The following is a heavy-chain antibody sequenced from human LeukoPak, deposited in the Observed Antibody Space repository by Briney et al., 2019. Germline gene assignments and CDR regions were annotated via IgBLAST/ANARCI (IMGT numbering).Heavy chain of an antibody. CDR2: IIPIFGTA. CDR3: AREVLLWFGTDYYYYMDV. J-gene: IGHJ6*03. CDR1: GGTFSSCA. Sequence: ASVKVSCKASGGTFSSCAISWVRQAPGQGLEWMGRIIPIFGTANYAQKFQGRVTITADKSTSTAYMELSSLRSEDTAVYYCAREVLLWFGTDYYYYMDVWGKGTTVTVSS. V-gene: IGHV1-69*06. D-gene: IGHD3-10*01.